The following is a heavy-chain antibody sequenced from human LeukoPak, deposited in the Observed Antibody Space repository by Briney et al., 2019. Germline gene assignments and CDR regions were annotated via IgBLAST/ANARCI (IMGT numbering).Heavy chain of an antibody. CDR1: GDSISSYY. CDR3: ARVPSISGSPGDWFDP. V-gene: IGHV4-59*12. D-gene: IGHD1-26*01. J-gene: IGHJ5*02. Sequence: PSETLSLTCTVSGDSISSYYWSWIRQPPGKGKGLEWIGYIYYSGSTNYNPSLKSRVTISVDTSKNQFSLKLSSVTAADTAVYYCARVPSISGSPGDWFDPWGQGTLVTVSS. CDR2: IYYSGST.